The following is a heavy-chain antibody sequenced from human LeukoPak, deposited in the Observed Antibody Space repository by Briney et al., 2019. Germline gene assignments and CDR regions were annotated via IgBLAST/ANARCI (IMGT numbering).Heavy chain of an antibody. D-gene: IGHD3-10*01. V-gene: IGHV3-30*18. CDR3: AKDGSITMVRGVRFYWYFDL. CDR1: GFTFSSYG. Sequence: GGSLRLSCAASGFTFSSYGMHWVRQAPGKGLEWVAVISYDGSNKYYADSVKGRFTISRGNSKNTLYLQMNSLRAEDTAVYYCAKDGSITMVRGVRFYWYFDLWGRGTLVTVSS. J-gene: IGHJ2*01. CDR2: ISYDGSNK.